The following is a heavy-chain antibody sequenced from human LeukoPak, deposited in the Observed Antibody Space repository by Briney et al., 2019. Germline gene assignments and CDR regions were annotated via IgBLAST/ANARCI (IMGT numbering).Heavy chain of an antibody. Sequence: SGGSLRLSCAASGFTLSSHGMHWVRQAPGKGLEWVALIWYDGSKENYAASVKGRFTISRDMSKNTLNLQMNSLRVEDTAVFYCARDLSFGSLDFRGQGTLVTVSS. V-gene: IGHV3-33*01. CDR1: GFTLSSHG. D-gene: IGHD1-26*01. CDR2: IWYDGSKE. CDR3: ARDLSFGSLDF. J-gene: IGHJ4*02.